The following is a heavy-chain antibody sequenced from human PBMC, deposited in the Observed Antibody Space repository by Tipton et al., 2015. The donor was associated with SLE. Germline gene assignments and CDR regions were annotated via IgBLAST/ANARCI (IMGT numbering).Heavy chain of an antibody. V-gene: IGHV4-34*01. J-gene: IGHJ4*02. Sequence: TLSLTCAVYGGSFSGYYWSWIRQPPGKGLEWIGEINHSGSTNYNPSLKSRVTISVDTSKNQFSLKLSSVTAADTAVYYCASSPGITTFGVVKTHYFDYWGQGTLVTVSS. D-gene: IGHD3-3*01. CDR3: ASSPGITTFGVVKTHYFDY. CDR2: INHSGST. CDR1: GGSFSGYY.